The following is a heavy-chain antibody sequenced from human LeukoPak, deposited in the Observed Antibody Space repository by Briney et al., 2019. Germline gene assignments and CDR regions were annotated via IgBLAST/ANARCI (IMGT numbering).Heavy chain of an antibody. CDR2: NFSGGST. CDR1: GIPVNSNY. Sequence: GGSFRLSWAASGIPVNSNYNNRVAPDPGKGLQWVSVNFSGGSTYYANSVKGRFTISRDSSKNTVYLQMNSLRAEDTAVYYCARGGPVGYWGQGTLVTVSS. D-gene: IGHD1-26*01. CDR3: ARGGPVGY. V-gene: IGHV3-66*02. J-gene: IGHJ4*02.